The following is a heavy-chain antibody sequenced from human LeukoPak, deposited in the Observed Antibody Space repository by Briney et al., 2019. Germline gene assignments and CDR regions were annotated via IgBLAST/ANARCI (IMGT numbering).Heavy chain of an antibody. CDR2: ISAYNGNT. CDR3: ARSPSGYSYGPPDY. CDR1: GYTFTSYG. D-gene: IGHD5-18*01. Sequence: GASVKVSCKASGYTFTSYGISWVRQAPGQGLEWMGWISAYNGNTNYAQKLQGRVTMTTDTSTSTAYMELRSLRSEDTAVYYCARSPSGYSYGPPDYWGQGTLVTVSS. J-gene: IGHJ4*02. V-gene: IGHV1-18*01.